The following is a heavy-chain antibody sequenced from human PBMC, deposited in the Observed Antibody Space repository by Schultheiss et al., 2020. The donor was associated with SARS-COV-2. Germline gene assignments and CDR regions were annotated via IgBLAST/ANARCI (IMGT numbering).Heavy chain of an antibody. CDR1: GGSISSYY. D-gene: IGHD5-18*01. CDR3: ARDVRDSYGSGIDP. Sequence: GSLRLSCTVSGGSISSYYWSWIRQPPGKGLEWIGYIYYSGSTNYNPSLKSRVTISVDTSKNQFSLKLSSVTAADTAVYYCARDVRDSYGSGIDPWGQGTLVTVSS. J-gene: IGHJ5*02. V-gene: IGHV4-59*01. CDR2: IYYSGST.